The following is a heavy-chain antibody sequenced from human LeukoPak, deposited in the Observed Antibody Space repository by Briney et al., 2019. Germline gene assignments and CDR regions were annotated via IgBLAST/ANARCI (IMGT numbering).Heavy chain of an antibody. V-gene: IGHV3-53*01. J-gene: IGHJ6*03. CDR2: IYSDGRT. Sequence: GGSLRLSCAASGFTVSNKYMTWVRQAPGKGLEWVSLIYSDGRTYYADSVKGRCTISRDNSKNTLYLQMNSLRAEDTAIYYCAKNGDRGAYCTGGTCYPYFYYYMDVWGKGTTVTVSS. D-gene: IGHD2-15*01. CDR1: GFTVSNKY. CDR3: AKNGDRGAYCTGGTCYPYFYYYMDV.